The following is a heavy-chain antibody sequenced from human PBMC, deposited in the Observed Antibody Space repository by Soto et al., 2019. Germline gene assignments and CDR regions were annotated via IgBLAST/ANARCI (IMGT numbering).Heavy chain of an antibody. Sequence: SVKVSCKASGGTFSSYAISWVRQAPGQGLEWMGGIIPIFGTANYAQKFQGRVTITADESTSTAHMGLSSLRSEDTAVYYCAREAYCTNGVCYTEGYYYYYYGMDVWGQGTTVTVSS. CDR3: AREAYCTNGVCYTEGYYYYYYGMDV. J-gene: IGHJ6*02. CDR2: IIPIFGTA. V-gene: IGHV1-69*13. CDR1: GGTFSSYA. D-gene: IGHD2-8*01.